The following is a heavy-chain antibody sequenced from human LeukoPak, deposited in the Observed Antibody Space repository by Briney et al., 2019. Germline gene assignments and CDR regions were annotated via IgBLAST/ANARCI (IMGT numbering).Heavy chain of an antibody. V-gene: IGHV3-23*01. CDR3: AKERGWFGESSCYGY. CDR2: ISGSGGST. J-gene: IGHJ4*02. CDR1: GFTFSSYG. Sequence: GGSLRLSCAASGFTFSSYGMSWVRQAPGKGLEWVSAISGSGGSTYYADSVKGRFTISRDNSKNTLYLQMNSLRAEDTAVYYCAKERGWFGESSCYGYWGQGTLVTVSA. D-gene: IGHD3-10*01.